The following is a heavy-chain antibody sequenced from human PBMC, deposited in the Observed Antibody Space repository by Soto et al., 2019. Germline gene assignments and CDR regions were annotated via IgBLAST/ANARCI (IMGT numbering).Heavy chain of an antibody. Sequence: VQLVESGGGLVQPGGSLRLSCAASGFTFSSYGMHWVRQAPGKGLEWVAVIWYDGSNKYYADSVKGRFTISRDNSKNTLYLQMNSLRAEDTAVYYCASSKGFGEYYFDYWGQGTLVTVSS. CDR1: GFTFSSYG. V-gene: IGHV3-33*08. CDR3: ASSKGFGEYYFDY. D-gene: IGHD3-10*01. J-gene: IGHJ4*02. CDR2: IWYDGSNK.